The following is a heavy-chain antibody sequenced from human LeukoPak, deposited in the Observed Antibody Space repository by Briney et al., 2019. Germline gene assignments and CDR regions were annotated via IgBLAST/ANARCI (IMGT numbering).Heavy chain of an antibody. CDR1: GFSFSTNR. CDR2: LYSDGSVT. CDR3: ARDPGSNGGGWYFDL. D-gene: IGHD3-16*01. J-gene: IGHJ2*01. Sequence: QPGGSLRLSCAASGFSFSTNRMHWVAQAPGKGLVWLSRLYSDGSVTGYADSVKGRFTISRDNAKNTLYLQMNSLRVEDTAVYSCARDPGSNGGGWYFDLWGRGTLVTVSS. V-gene: IGHV3-74*01.